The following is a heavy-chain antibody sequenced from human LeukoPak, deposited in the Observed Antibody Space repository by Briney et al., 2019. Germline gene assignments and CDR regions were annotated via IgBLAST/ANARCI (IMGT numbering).Heavy chain of an antibody. J-gene: IGHJ3*02. Sequence: GESLKISCKGSGYRFTSYWIGWVRQMPGKGLEWMGIIYPGDSDTRYSPSFQGQVTISADRSISTAYLQWSSLKASDTAMYYCARPMEGSYYFHDAFDIWGQGTMVTVSS. CDR1: GYRFTSYW. CDR2: IYPGDSDT. D-gene: IGHD1-26*01. V-gene: IGHV5-51*01. CDR3: ARPMEGSYYFHDAFDI.